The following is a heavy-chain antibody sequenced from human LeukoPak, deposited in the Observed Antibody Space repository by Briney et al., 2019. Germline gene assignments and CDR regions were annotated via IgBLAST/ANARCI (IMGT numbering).Heavy chain of an antibody. V-gene: IGHV3-48*03. Sequence: PGGSLRLSCAASGFTLSSYEMNWVRQAPGKGLEWVSYISSSGITIYYADSVKGRFTISRDNARNSLYLQMNSLRAEDTAVYYCARHLFPRYGDYDTHPSYMDVWGKGTTVTISS. CDR2: ISSSGITI. D-gene: IGHD4-17*01. CDR3: ARHLFPRYGDYDTHPSYMDV. J-gene: IGHJ6*03. CDR1: GFTLSSYE.